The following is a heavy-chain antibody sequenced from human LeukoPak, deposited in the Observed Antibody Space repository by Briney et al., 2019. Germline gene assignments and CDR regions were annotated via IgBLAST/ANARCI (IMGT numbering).Heavy chain of an antibody. CDR3: ARHYGPYGPWYFDL. D-gene: IGHD4-17*01. Sequence: PSETLSLTCAVYGGSFSGYYWIWIRQPPGKGLEWIGEINHRGSTNYNPSLKSRVIISVDTSKNQFSLKLSSVTAADTAVYYCARHYGPYGPWYFDLWGRGTQVTVSS. V-gene: IGHV4-34*01. J-gene: IGHJ2*01. CDR1: GGSFSGYY. CDR2: INHRGST.